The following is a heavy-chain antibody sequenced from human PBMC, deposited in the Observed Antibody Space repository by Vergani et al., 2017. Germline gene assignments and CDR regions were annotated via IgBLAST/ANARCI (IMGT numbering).Heavy chain of an antibody. Sequence: QVQLQESGPGLVKPSETLSLTCTVSGGSISSYYWSWIRQPPGKGLEWIGYIYYSGSTNYNPSLKSRVTISVDTSKNQFSLKLSSVTAADTAVYYWVGGRSPVVAATRFDYWGQGTLVTVSS. CDR3: VGGRSPVVAATRFDY. V-gene: IGHV4-59*08. CDR1: GGSISSYY. J-gene: IGHJ4*02. D-gene: IGHD2-15*01. CDR2: IYYSGST.